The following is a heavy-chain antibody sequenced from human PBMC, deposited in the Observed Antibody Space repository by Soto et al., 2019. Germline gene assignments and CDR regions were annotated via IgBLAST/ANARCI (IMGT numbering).Heavy chain of an antibody. D-gene: IGHD4-4*01. CDR3: ASRSFYSNSLYYYMDV. V-gene: IGHV4-30-4*01. CDR2: IYYGGST. CDR1: GGSISSGDYY. J-gene: IGHJ6*02. Sequence: PSETLSLTCTVSGGSISSGDYYWSWIRQSPGKGLEWIGYIYYGGSTYYNSSLESRLTISIDTSKNQFSLKLSSVTAADTAVYDCASRSFYSNSLYYYMDVWGQGTTVTVSS.